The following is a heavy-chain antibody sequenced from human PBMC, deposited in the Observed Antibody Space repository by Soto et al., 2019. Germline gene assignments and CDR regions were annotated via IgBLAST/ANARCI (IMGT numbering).Heavy chain of an antibody. D-gene: IGHD4-4*01. J-gene: IGHJ6*03. CDR3: ARNGNYSNPYYYYYMDV. CDR2: IYPGDSDT. Sequence: GESLKISCKGSGYSFTSYWIGWVRQMPGKGLEWMGIIYPGDSDTRYSPSFQGQVTISADKSISTAYLQWSSLKASDTAMYYCARNGNYSNPYYYYYMDVWGKGTTVTVSS. V-gene: IGHV5-51*01. CDR1: GYSFTSYW.